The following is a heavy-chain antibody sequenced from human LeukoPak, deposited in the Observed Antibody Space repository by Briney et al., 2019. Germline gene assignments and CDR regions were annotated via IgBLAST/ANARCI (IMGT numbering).Heavy chain of an antibody. CDR1: GYTFTSYY. J-gene: IGHJ6*02. D-gene: IGHD6-13*01. CDR3: ARAQTAAARGYGMDV. V-gene: IGHV1-46*01. CDR2: INPSGGST. Sequence: ASVKVSCKASGYTFTSYYMHWVRQAPGQGLEWMGIINPSGGSTSYAQKFQGRVTMTRDTSTSTVYMELSSLRSEDTAVYYCARAQTAAARGYGMDVWGQGTTVTVSS.